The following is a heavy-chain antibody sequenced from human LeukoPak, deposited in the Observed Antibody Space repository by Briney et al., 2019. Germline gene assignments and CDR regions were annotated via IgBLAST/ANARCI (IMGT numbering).Heavy chain of an antibody. CDR2: ISGSGGST. V-gene: IGHV3-23*01. J-gene: IGHJ4*02. Sequence: GGSLRLSCAASGFTFSSHAMSWVRQAPGKGLEWVSAISGSGGSTYYADSVKGRFTISRDNSKNTLYLQMNSLRAEDTAVYYCAKDQVPYSSSWYGSGFDYWGQGTLVTVSS. CDR1: GFTFSSHA. D-gene: IGHD6-13*01. CDR3: AKDQVPYSSSWYGSGFDY.